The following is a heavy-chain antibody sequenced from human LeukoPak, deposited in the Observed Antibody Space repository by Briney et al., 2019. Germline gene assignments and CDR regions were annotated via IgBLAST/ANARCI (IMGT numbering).Heavy chain of an antibody. CDR3: AREVVTMVRGVSGPFDY. V-gene: IGHV1-2*02. J-gene: IGHJ4*02. CDR1: GYTFTDYY. CDR2: INPNSGGT. Sequence: ASVTVSCKASGYTFTDYYMHWVRQAPGQGREWMGWINPNSGGTNYAQKFQGRVTMTRDTSISTAYMELSRLRSDDTAVYYCAREVVTMVRGVSGPFDYWGQGTLVTVSS. D-gene: IGHD3-10*01.